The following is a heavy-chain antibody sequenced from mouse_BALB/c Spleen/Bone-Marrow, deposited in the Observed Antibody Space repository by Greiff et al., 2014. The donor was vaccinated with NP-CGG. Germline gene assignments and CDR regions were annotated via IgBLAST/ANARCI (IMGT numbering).Heavy chain of an antibody. J-gene: IGHJ3*01. V-gene: IGHV1-9*01. CDR1: GYTFNSYW. CDR3: ARGGYGYLFAY. Sequence: SGAELMKPGASVKISCKATGYTFNSYWIEWVKQRPGHGLEWIGEILPGSGSTNYNEKFKGKATFTTDTSSNTAYMQLSSLTSEDSAVYYCARGGYGYLFAYWGQGTLVTVSA. CDR2: ILPGSGST. D-gene: IGHD2-2*01.